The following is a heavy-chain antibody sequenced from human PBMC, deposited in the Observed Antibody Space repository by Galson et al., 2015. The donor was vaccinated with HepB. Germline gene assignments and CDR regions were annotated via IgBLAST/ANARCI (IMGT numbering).Heavy chain of an antibody. J-gene: IGHJ4*02. CDR1: GGSISSSDHY. V-gene: IGHV4-39*01. CDR2: IYYSGNT. CDR3: ARTIIAVPPQFAY. D-gene: IGHD6-19*01. Sequence: ETLSLTCTVSGGSISSSDHYWGWIRQPPGKGLEWIGSIYYSGNTYQKPSLRSRVTLSVDTSKNQFSLRLSSVTAADTAVYYCARTIIAVPPQFAYWGKGTLVTVSS.